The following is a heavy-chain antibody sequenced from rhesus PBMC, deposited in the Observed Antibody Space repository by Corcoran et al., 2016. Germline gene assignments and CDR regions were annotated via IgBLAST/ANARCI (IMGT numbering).Heavy chain of an antibody. Sequence: QLQLQESGPGLVKPSETLSLTCAVSGGSISRNNWRWIRQPPGKGLEWLGRISGSGGRPDYKPTHKSRVTISTDTTKNQFSLKRSSVTAADTAVYDCARWEEYCSSTYCFLANRFDVWGPGVLVTVSS. J-gene: IGHJ5-1*01. V-gene: IGHV4-173*01. CDR2: ISGSGGRP. D-gene: IGHD2-15*01. CDR1: GGSISRNN. CDR3: ARWEEYCSSTYCFLANRFDV.